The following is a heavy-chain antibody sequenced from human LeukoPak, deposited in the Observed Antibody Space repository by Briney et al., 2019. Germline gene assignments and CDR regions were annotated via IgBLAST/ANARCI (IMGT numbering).Heavy chain of an antibody. V-gene: IGHV3-13*01. CDR1: GFIFSSYD. D-gene: IGHD2-2*01. CDR2: IGTAGDT. J-gene: IGHJ4*02. Sequence: GGSLRLSCAASGFIFSSYDMHWVRQATGKGLEWVSAIGTAGDTYYPGSVKGRFTISRENAKNSLYLQMNSLRAEDTAVYYCAREKLPQYCSSTSCSTRAYYFDYWGQGTLVTVSS. CDR3: AREKLPQYCSSTSCSTRAYYFDY.